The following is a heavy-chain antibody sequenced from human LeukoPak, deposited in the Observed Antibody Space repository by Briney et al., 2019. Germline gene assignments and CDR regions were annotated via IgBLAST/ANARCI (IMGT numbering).Heavy chain of an antibody. CDR2: IIPILGIA. J-gene: IGHJ6*02. CDR1: GGTFSSYA. V-gene: IGHV1-69*04. CDR3: ATGGYLNYYYYGMDV. D-gene: IGHD3-22*01. Sequence: ASVKVSCKASGGTFSSYAISWVRQAPGQGLEWMGRIIPILGIANYAQKFQGRVTITADKSTSTAYMELSSLRSEDTAVYYCATGGYLNYYYYGMDVWGQGTTVTVSS.